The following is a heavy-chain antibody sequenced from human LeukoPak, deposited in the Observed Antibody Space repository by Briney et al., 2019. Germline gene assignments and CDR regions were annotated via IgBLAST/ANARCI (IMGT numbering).Heavy chain of an antibody. J-gene: IGHJ4*02. CDR3: ARRSGWYTPGPCDY. CDR2: INHSGST. V-gene: IGHV4-39*07. CDR1: GGSISSSSYY. D-gene: IGHD6-19*01. Sequence: PSETLSLTCTVSGGSISSSSYYWGWIRQPPGKGLEWIGEINHSGSTNYNPSLKSRVTISVDTSKNQFSLKLSSVTAADTAVYYCARRSGWYTPGPCDYWGQGTLVTVSS.